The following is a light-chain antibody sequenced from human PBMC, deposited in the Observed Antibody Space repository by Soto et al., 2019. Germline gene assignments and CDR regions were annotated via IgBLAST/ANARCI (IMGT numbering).Light chain of an antibody. CDR2: DTS. V-gene: IGKV3-11*01. CDR1: QSVSRY. Sequence: EIGLTPSPATLSLSPGERATLSCRASQSVSRYLAWYQQKPGQAPRLLIHDTSTRATGVPDTFSGSGSGTEFTLTISSLEPEDFAMYYCQQRFSWPPTFGGGTHVEVK. J-gene: IGKJ4*01. CDR3: QQRFSWPPT.